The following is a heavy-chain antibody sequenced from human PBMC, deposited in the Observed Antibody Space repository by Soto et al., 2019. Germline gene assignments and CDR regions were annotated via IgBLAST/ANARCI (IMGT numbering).Heavy chain of an antibody. J-gene: IGHJ3*01. V-gene: IGHV3-7*03. D-gene: IGHD6-13*01. CDR3: AGDRYSGSLFDF. Sequence: EVQLMESGGGLVQPGGSLTLSCAASGFTFSNYWMSWVRQAPGMGLEWVANIKSDGSDKYYVDSVKGRFTISRDNTKNSLSLQMNRLRAEDTAVYYCAGDRYSGSLFDFWGQGTMVTVSS. CDR2: IKSDGSDK. CDR1: GFTFSNYW.